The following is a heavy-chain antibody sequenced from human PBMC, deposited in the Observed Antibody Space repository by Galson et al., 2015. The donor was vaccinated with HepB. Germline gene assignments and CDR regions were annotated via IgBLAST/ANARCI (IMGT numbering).Heavy chain of an antibody. V-gene: IGHV3-48*01. Sequence: SLRLSCAASGFTFTRYSINWVRQAPGKGLEWLSYISSSSSAIYYADSVKGRFTVSRDSAKNSMYLQMNSLRAEDTAVYYCARDRPFDHWGQGILVTVSS. CDR2: ISSSSSAI. CDR1: GFTFTRYS. CDR3: ARDRPFDH. J-gene: IGHJ4*02.